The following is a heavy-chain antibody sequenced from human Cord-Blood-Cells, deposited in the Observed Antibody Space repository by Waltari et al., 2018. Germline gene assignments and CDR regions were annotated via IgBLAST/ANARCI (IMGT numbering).Heavy chain of an antibody. Sequence: QVQLVQSGAEVKKPGASVKVSCKASGYTFTSYYMHWVRQAPGQGIVWMGIINRSGGSTSYVQQVEGRLTMTGDTSTSTVYMEMSSLRTEETAVYYCVRDHRESSGYYYYWGQGTLVTVSS. V-gene: IGHV1-46*01. CDR3: VRDHRESSGYYYY. D-gene: IGHD3-22*01. J-gene: IGHJ4*02. CDR1: GYTFTSYY. CDR2: INRSGGST.